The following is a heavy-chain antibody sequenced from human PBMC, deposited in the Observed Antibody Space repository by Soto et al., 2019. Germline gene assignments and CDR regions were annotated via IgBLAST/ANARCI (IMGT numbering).Heavy chain of an antibody. D-gene: IGHD6-13*01. CDR2: ISAYNGDT. CDR3: AREGSWPYYYYGMDV. CDR1: GYTFTTYG. V-gene: IGHV1-18*01. J-gene: IGHJ6*02. Sequence: QVQLVQSGDEVKKPGASVKVSCKASGYTFTTYGISWVRQAPGQGLEWMGWISAYNGDTKYAQNVQDRVSMTTDTPKTTAYMELRSLRSDDTAVYYCAREGSWPYYYYGMDVWGQGTTVTVSS.